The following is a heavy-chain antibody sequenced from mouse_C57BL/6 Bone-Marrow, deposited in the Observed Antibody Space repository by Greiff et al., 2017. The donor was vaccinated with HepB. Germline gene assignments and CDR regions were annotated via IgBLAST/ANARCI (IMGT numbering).Heavy chain of an antibody. Sequence: VKLQESGAELVRPGTSVKVSCKASGYAFTNYLIEWVKQRPGQGLEWIGVINPGSGGTNYNEKFKGKATLTADKSSSTAYMQLSSLTSEDSAVYFCARDSNSFSYWGQGTLVTVSA. CDR2: INPGSGGT. J-gene: IGHJ3*01. D-gene: IGHD2-5*01. CDR3: ARDSNSFSY. V-gene: IGHV1-54*01. CDR1: GYAFTNYL.